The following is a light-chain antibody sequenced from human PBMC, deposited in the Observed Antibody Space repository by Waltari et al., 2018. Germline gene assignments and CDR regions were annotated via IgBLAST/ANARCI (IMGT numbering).Light chain of an antibody. J-gene: IGKJ1*01. CDR2: GAS. CDR1: QSVSRA. Sequence: EIVLTQSQGPLSLSQGERAPFSCRTSQSVSRALAWYQQKPGQAPRLLIYGASTRATGIPDRFSGSGSGTDFSLTISRLEPDDFAVYYCQHYLRLPVTFGQGTTVEI. V-gene: IGKV3-20*01. CDR3: QHYLRLPVT.